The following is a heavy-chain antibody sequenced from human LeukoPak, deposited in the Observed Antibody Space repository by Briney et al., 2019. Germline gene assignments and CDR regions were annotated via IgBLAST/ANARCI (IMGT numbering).Heavy chain of an antibody. D-gene: IGHD4-17*01. CDR3: ARRGYGDYTNGFDY. CDR1: GYGFTSYW. J-gene: IGHJ4*02. V-gene: IGHV5-10-1*01. Sequence: GESPKISCKGSGYGFTSYWISWVRQMPGKGLEWMGRIDPSDSYTNYSPSFQGHVTISADKSISTAYLQWSSLKASDTAMYYCARRGYGDYTNGFDYWGQGTLVTVSS. CDR2: IDPSDSYT.